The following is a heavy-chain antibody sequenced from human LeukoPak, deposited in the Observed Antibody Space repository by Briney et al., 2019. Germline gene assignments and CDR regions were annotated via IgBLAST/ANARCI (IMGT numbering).Heavy chain of an antibody. CDR3: ARDVRHQDYYGMDV. Sequence: SETLSLTCTVSGGSISSGGYSWSWIRQHPGKGLEWIVYIYYSGSTYYNPSLKSRVTISVDTSKNQFSLKLSSVTAADTAVYYCARDVRHQDYYGMDVWGQGTTVTVSS. V-gene: IGHV4-31*03. J-gene: IGHJ6*02. CDR2: IYYSGST. CDR1: GGSISSGGYS.